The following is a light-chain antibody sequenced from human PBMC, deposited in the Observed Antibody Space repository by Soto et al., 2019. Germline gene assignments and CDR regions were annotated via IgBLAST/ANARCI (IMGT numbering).Light chain of an antibody. J-gene: IGKJ4*01. CDR3: PQRSNWPPLT. V-gene: IGKV3-11*01. Sequence: EIVLTQSPATLSLSPGERATFSCRASQSVSSDLVWYQHKPGQAPRLLIYDASNRATGIPARFSGSGSGTDFTLTISSLEPEDFVVYYCPQRSNWPPLTFGGGTKVEIK. CDR1: QSVSSD. CDR2: DAS.